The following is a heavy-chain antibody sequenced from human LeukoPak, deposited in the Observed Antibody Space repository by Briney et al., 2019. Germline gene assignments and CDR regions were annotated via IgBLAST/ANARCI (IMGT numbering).Heavy chain of an antibody. CDR1: GFTFSSYA. V-gene: IGHV3-23*01. J-gene: IGHJ5*02. CDR3: AKDRAPGSVNWFDP. Sequence: GGSLRLSCAASGFTFSSYAMSWVRQAPGKGLEWVSAISGSGGSTYYADSVKGRFTISRDNSKNTLYLQMNSLRAEDTAIYYCAKDRAPGSVNWFDPWGQGILVTVSS. CDR2: ISGSGGST.